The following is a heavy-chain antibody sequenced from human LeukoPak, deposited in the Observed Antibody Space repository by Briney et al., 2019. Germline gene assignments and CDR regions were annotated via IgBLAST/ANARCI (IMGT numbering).Heavy chain of an antibody. J-gene: IGHJ4*02. CDR3: AREIIAVAGTESDY. D-gene: IGHD6-19*01. V-gene: IGHV4-38-2*02. Sequence: SETLSLTCTVSGYSISTGYYWGWIRQPPGKGLEWIGSIYHSGSTYYNPSLKSRVTISVDTSKNPFSLKLSSVTAADTAVYYCAREIIAVAGTESDYWGQGTLVTVSS. CDR1: GYSISTGYY. CDR2: IYHSGST.